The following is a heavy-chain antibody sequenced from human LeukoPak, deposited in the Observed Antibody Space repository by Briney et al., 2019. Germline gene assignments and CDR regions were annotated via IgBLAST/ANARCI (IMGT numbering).Heavy chain of an antibody. Sequence: SLRLSCTASGFTFGDYAMSWVRQAPGKGLEWVGFIRSKAYGGTTEHAASVKGRFTISRGDSKSIAYLQMNSLKTEDTAVYYCTTTTGKPDTYYYYYGMDVWGQGTTVTVSS. V-gene: IGHV3-49*04. CDR3: TTTTGKPDTYYYYYGMDV. CDR1: GFTFGDYA. CDR2: IRSKAYGGTT. J-gene: IGHJ6*02. D-gene: IGHD4-17*01.